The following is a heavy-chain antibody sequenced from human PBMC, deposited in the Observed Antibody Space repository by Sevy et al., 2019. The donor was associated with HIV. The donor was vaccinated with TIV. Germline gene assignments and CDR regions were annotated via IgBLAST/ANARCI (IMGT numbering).Heavy chain of an antibody. V-gene: IGHV1-2*02. D-gene: IGHD1-26*01. CDR2: INPNSGGT. CDR3: GGDGGGGVGATGGGDY. Sequence: ASVKVSCKASGYTFTGYYMHWVRQAPGQGLEWMGWINPNSGGTNYAQKFQGRVTMTRDTSISTAYMELSRLRSDDTAVYYGGGDGGGGVGATGGGDYWGQGTLVTVSS. CDR1: GYTFTGYY. J-gene: IGHJ4*02.